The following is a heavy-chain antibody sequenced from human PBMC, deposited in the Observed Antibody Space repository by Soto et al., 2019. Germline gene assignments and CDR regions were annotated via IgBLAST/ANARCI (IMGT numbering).Heavy chain of an antibody. CDR2: INPNSGAT. CDR1: GYTFTGYF. CDR3: ARGGGTILAPLP. Sequence: VASVKVSCKASGYTFTGYFMHWVLQAPGQGLEWMGWINPNSGATKYAQKFQGRVTLSRDTSIRTAYMELSGLRSDDTAVYYCARGGGTILAPLPWGQGTLVTVS. D-gene: IGHD3-3*01. J-gene: IGHJ5*02. V-gene: IGHV1-2*02.